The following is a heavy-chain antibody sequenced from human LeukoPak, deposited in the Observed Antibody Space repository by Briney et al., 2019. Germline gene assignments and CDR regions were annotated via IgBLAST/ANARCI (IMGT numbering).Heavy chain of an antibody. V-gene: IGHV1-2*02. CDR1: GYTFTRYY. J-gene: IGHJ4*02. CDR3: ARDGGDYSIDY. D-gene: IGHD4-17*01. Sequence: ASVKVSCKASGYTFTRYYMHWVRQAPAQGLEWMGWINPNSGGTKYAQKFQGRVTMTRDTSISTAYMELSRLRSDDTAVYYCARDGGDYSIDYWGQGTLVTVSS. CDR2: INPNSGGT.